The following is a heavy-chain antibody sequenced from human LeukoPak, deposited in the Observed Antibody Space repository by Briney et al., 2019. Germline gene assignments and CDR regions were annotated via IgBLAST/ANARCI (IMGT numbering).Heavy chain of an antibody. J-gene: IGHJ4*02. CDR1: GYTFTGYY. D-gene: IGHD4-17*01. Sequence: ASVKVSCKASGYTFTGYYMHWVRQAPGQGLEWMGRIIPILGIANYAQKFQGRVTITADKSTSTAYMELSSLRSEDTAVYYCARDYGDYLYYFDYWGQGTLVTVSS. CDR2: IIPILGIA. V-gene: IGHV1-69*04. CDR3: ARDYGDYLYYFDY.